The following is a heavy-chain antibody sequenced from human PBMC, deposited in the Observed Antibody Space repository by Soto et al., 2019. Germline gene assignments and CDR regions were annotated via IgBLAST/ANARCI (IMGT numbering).Heavy chain of an antibody. D-gene: IGHD3-10*01. CDR3: AKVSRKGSAIDFDY. Sequence: QVQLVQSGAELKKPGASVKVSCKASGYTFSNYVLNWWRRATGQGPEWIGWVNPNNGDTGYAQKFQGRVTLTTDISTTTAYMELTSLRSEDTAIYYCAKVSRKGSAIDFDYWGQGTLITVSS. J-gene: IGHJ4*02. V-gene: IGHV1-8*01. CDR1: GYTFSNYV. CDR2: VNPNNGDT.